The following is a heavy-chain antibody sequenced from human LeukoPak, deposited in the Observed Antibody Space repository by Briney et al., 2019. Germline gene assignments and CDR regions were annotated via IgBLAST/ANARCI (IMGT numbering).Heavy chain of an antibody. J-gene: IGHJ4*02. Sequence: PGGSLRLSCAASGFTFSSYAMNWVRQAPGKGLEWVSSISSSSSYIYYADSVKGRFTIPRDNAKNSLYLQMNSLRAEDTAVYYCARTAVAAAGCFDYWGQGTLVTVSS. CDR1: GFTFSSYA. D-gene: IGHD6-13*01. V-gene: IGHV3-21*01. CDR2: ISSSSSYI. CDR3: ARTAVAAAGCFDY.